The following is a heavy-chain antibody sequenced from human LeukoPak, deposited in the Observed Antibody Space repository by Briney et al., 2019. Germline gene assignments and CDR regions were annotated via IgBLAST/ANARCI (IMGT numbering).Heavy chain of an antibody. CDR2: IKSDGITI. J-gene: IGHJ4*02. D-gene: IGHD1-20*01. CDR3: LRDLNWSLDQ. CDR1: GFTFSNYM. Sequence: PGGSLRLSCAASGFTFSNYMMHWVRQAPGKGLVWVSRIKSDGITITYADSVKGRFTISRDNAKNTLYLQMNSVRAEDTAVYYCLRDLNWSLDQWGQGTLVTVYS. V-gene: IGHV3-74*01.